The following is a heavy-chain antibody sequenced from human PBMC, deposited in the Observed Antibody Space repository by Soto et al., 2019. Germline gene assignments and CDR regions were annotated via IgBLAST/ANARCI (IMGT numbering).Heavy chain of an antibody. CDR2: INHSGST. V-gene: IGHV4-34*01. D-gene: IGHD6-19*01. J-gene: IGHJ5*02. Sequence: SETLSLTCAVYGGSFSGYYWSWIRQPPGKGLEWIGEINHSGSTNYNPSLESRVTISVDTSKNQFSLKLSSVTAADTAVYYCARSGWYGSWFDPWGQGTLVTVSS. CDR1: GGSFSGYY. CDR3: ARSGWYGSWFDP.